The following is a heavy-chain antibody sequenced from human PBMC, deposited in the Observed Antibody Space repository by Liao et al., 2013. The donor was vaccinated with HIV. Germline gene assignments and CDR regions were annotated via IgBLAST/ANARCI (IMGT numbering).Heavy chain of an antibody. V-gene: IGHV4-30-4*02. CDR2: IYYSGIT. CDR1: GGSISSGDSY. Sequence: QVQLQESGPGLVKASETLSLTCTVSGGSISSGDSYWSWIRQPPGKGLEWIGYIYYSGITYNNPSLKSRLTMSIDTSRNQFSLKLTSVTAADTAVYYCARNYYYMDFWGKGTTVTVSS. CDR3: ARNYYYMDF. J-gene: IGHJ6*03.